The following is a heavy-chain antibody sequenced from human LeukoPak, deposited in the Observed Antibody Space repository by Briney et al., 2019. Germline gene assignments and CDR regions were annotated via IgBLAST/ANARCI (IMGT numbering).Heavy chain of an antibody. CDR1: GFSFSSYT. V-gene: IGHV3-21*01. CDR3: ARDGRCGGDCYAS. Sequence: PGGSLRLSCAASGFSFSSYTRNWVPQAPGKGLEWVSIISSSSSYIYYADSVKGRFTISRDNAKNALYLQMNSLRVEDTAVYYCARDGRCGGDCYASWGQGTLVTVSS. CDR2: ISSSSSYI. J-gene: IGHJ4*02. D-gene: IGHD2-21*02.